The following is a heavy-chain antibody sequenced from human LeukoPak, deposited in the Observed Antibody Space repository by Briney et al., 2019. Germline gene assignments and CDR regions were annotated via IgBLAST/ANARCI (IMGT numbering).Heavy chain of an antibody. CDR1: GFTFSSYA. Sequence: GGSLRLSCAASGFTFSSYAMSWVRQAPGKGREWVSAISGSSSYIYYADSVKGRFTISRDNAKNSLYLQMNSLRAEDTAVYYCATTKRAYYYDSSGYRDYWGQGTLVTVSS. J-gene: IGHJ4*02. D-gene: IGHD3-22*01. CDR3: ATTKRAYYYDSSGYRDY. CDR2: ISGSSSYI. V-gene: IGHV3-21*01.